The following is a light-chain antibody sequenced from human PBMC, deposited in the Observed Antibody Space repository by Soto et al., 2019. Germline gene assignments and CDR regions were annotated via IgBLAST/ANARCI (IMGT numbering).Light chain of an antibody. CDR3: QQYNDWPRT. Sequence: DIVMTQSPATLSVSPGERATLSCRASQSVSSNLAWYQQKRGQAPRLLMYGASTRATGIPVRFSGSGSGTEFTLVISSLQSEDFAVYYCQQYNDWPRTFGQGTQVEIK. CDR2: GAS. CDR1: QSVSSN. J-gene: IGKJ1*01. V-gene: IGKV3-15*01.